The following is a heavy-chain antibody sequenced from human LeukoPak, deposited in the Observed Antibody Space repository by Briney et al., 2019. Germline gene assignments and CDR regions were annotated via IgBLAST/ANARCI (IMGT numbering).Heavy chain of an antibody. V-gene: IGHV3-21*06. CDR3: LRGDRRDY. CDR1: GFTFNTYS. Sequence: GSLRLSCEGSGFTFNTYSMNWARQAPGKGLEWVSSIDSSGGYMFYADSVKGPFTTSSDNAKDSLYLQMNSMRVEDTAAYYCLRGDRRDYWGHGTLVTVSS. CDR2: IDSSGGYM. J-gene: IGHJ4*01.